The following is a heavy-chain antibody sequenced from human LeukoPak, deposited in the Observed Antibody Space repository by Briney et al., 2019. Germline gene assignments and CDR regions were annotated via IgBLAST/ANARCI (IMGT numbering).Heavy chain of an antibody. CDR2: ISSSSSTI. CDR1: GFTFSSYS. D-gene: IGHD6-19*01. Sequence: PGGSLRLSCAASGFTFSSYSMNWVRQAPGKGLEWVSYISSSSSTIYYADSVKGRFTISRDNAKNSLYLQMNSLRDEDTAVYYCAKGSIAVAGMIDYWGQGTLVTVSS. CDR3: AKGSIAVAGMIDY. J-gene: IGHJ4*02. V-gene: IGHV3-48*02.